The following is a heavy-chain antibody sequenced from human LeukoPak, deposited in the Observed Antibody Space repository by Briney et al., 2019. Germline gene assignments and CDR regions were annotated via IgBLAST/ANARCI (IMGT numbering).Heavy chain of an antibody. D-gene: IGHD2-15*01. CDR3: AKAATERPEDLHWYFDL. J-gene: IGHJ2*01. CDR2: INPSGGST. Sequence: GASVKVSCKASGYTFTSYYMHWVRQAPGQGLEWMGIINPSGGSTSYAQKFQGRVTITADESTSTAYMELSSLRSEDTAVYYCAKAATERPEDLHWYFDLWGRGTLVTVSS. V-gene: IGHV1-46*01. CDR1: GYTFTSYY.